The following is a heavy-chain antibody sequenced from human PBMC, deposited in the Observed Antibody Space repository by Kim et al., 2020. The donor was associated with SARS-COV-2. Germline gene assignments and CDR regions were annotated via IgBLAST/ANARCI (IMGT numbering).Heavy chain of an antibody. D-gene: IGHD1-26*01. Sequence: GGSLRLSCAASGFTFSSYPMTWVRQAPGKGLDWVSTIGGRGVDTYYADSVKGRFIISRDNSKNTLYLQMDSLRAEDTALHYCAKKFGESGSFYGSRGQGT. CDR3: AKKFGESGSFYGS. J-gene: IGHJ4*02. V-gene: IGHV3-23*01. CDR1: GFTFSSYP. CDR2: IGGRGVDT.